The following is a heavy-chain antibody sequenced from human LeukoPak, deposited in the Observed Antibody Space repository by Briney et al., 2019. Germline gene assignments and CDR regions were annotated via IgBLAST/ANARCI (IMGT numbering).Heavy chain of an antibody. V-gene: IGHV1-2*02. D-gene: IGHD3-3*01. CDR1: GYTFTGYY. CDR3: ARIMYYDFWSGYSD. CDR2: INPNSGGT. Sequence: ASVKVSCKASGYTFTGYYMHWVRQAPGQGLEWMGWINPNSGGTNYAQKFQGRVTMTRDTSISTAYMELSRLRSDDTAVYYCARIMYYDFWSGYSDWGQGTLVTVSS. J-gene: IGHJ4*02.